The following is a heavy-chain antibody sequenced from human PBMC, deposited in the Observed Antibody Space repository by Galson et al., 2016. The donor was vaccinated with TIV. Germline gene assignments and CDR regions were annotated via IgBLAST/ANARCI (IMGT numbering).Heavy chain of an antibody. Sequence: SLRLSCADSRSTFSSSWMNWVRQAPGKGLEWVANINGDGTEIKYVDSVKGRFTISRDNAKNSLYLQMNSLRPDDTALYYCAKEQSCGGDCYLFDFWGQGALVTVSS. V-gene: IGHV3-7*03. CDR1: RSTFSSSW. CDR2: INGDGTEI. CDR3: AKEQSCGGDCYLFDF. J-gene: IGHJ4*02. D-gene: IGHD2-21*02.